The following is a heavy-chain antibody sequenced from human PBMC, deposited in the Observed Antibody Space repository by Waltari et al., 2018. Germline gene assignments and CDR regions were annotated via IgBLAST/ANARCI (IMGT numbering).Heavy chain of an antibody. J-gene: IGHJ4*02. D-gene: IGHD2-15*01. CDR1: GFTFTSDS. Sequence: EVQLVESGGDLVQPGGSLRLSCAASGFTFTSDSMNWVRQAPGKGLEWISFITSSSSLIYYADSVKGRFTISRDNAKNTLYLHMNSLRVEDTAVYYCARGYFDSWGQGTLVSVSS. V-gene: IGHV3-48*04. CDR3: ARGYFDS. CDR2: ITSSSSLI.